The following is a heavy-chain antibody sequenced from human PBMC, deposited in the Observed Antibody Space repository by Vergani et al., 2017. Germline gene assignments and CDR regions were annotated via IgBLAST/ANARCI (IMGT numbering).Heavy chain of an antibody. D-gene: IGHD4-17*01. Sequence: EVQLLESGGGLVQPGGSLRLSCAASGFTFSSYSMNWVRQAPGKGLEWVSYISSSGSTIYYADSVKGRFTISRDNAKNSLYRQMNSLRAEDTAVYYCARIGDYVDVVFDYWGQGTLVTVSS. V-gene: IGHV3-48*04. CDR3: ARIGDYVDVVFDY. CDR2: ISSSGSTI. CDR1: GFTFSSYS. J-gene: IGHJ4*02.